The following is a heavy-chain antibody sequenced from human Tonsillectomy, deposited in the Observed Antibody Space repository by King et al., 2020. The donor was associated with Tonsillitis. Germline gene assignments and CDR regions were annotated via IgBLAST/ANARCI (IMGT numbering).Heavy chain of an antibody. Sequence: QLQESGPGLVKPSETLSLTCTVSGGSISSYYWSWIRQSPGKGLEWIGCIHYSGSTNYNPSLKSRVTISVHTSKNQFSLKLSSVTAADTAVYYCARGGSYYYGSGSSFYYFDYWGQGTLVTVSS. V-gene: IGHV4-59*01. J-gene: IGHJ4*02. D-gene: IGHD3-10*01. CDR2: IHYSGST. CDR1: GGSISSYY. CDR3: ARGGSYYYGSGSSFYYFDY.